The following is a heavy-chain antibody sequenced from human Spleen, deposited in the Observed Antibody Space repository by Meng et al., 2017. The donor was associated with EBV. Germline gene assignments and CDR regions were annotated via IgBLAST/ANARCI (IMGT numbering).Heavy chain of an antibody. CDR1: DGSFSAFY. J-gene: IGHJ4*02. CDR3: AGGDDDSGGYYYL. D-gene: IGHD3-22*01. V-gene: IGHV4-34*01. Sequence: QVQIQQWGAGLLKPSETLSLTCAVYDGSFSAFYWNWFRQSPGKGLEWIGEINYSGTTKYNPSLKSRVTMSVDTSKNQISLKVRSVTAADTAVYYCAGGDDDSGGYYYLWGQGALVTVSS. CDR2: INYSGTT.